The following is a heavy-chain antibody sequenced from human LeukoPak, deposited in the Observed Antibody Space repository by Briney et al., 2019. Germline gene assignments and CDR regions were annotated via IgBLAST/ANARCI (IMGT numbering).Heavy chain of an antibody. J-gene: IGHJ4*02. D-gene: IGHD3-22*01. Sequence: GGSLRLSCAASGFTFSSYAMSWVRQAPGKGLEGVSAISGSGGSTYYADSVKGRFTISRDNSKDTLYLQMNSLRAEDTAVYYCAKGTWDYYDSSGYYNCWGQGTLVTVSS. V-gene: IGHV3-23*01. CDR2: ISGSGGST. CDR3: AKGTWDYYDSSGYYNC. CDR1: GFTFSSYA.